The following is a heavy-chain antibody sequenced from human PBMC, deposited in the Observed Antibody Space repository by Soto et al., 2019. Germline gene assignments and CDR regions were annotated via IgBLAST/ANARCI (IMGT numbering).Heavy chain of an antibody. CDR1: GGSISSGDYY. J-gene: IGHJ6*02. D-gene: IGHD3-22*01. Sequence: QVQLQESGPGLVKPSQTLSLTCTVSGGSISSGDYYWSWIRQPPGKGLEWIGYIYYSGSTYYNPSLKSRVTISVDTSKNQFSLKLSSVTAADTAVYYCARDLGERSTMIGGSYGMDVWGQGTTVTVSS. CDR3: ARDLGERSTMIGGSYGMDV. CDR2: IYYSGST. V-gene: IGHV4-30-4*01.